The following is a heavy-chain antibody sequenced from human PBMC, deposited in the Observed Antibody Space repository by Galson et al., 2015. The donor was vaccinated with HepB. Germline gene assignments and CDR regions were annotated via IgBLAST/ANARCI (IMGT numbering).Heavy chain of an antibody. Sequence: SVKVSCKASGGTFSSYAISWVRQAPGQGLEWMGGIIPIFGTANYAQKFQGRVTITADESTSTAYMELSSLRSEDTAVYYCARERGDYGGMGGMDVWGQGTTVTVSS. J-gene: IGHJ6*02. CDR2: IIPIFGTA. CDR3: ARERGDYGGMGGMDV. CDR1: GGTFSSYA. D-gene: IGHD4-23*01. V-gene: IGHV1-69*13.